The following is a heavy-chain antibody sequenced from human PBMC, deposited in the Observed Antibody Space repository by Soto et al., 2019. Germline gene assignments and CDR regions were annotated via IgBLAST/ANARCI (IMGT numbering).Heavy chain of an antibody. CDR2: INHSGST. D-gene: IGHD6-13*01. CDR1: GGSFSGYY. Sequence: SETLSLTCAVYGGSFSGYYCSWIRQPPGKGLEWIGEINHSGSTNYNPSLKSRVTISVDTSKNQFSLKLSSVTAADTAVYYCARKGSSWYNWFDPWGQGTLVTVSS. J-gene: IGHJ5*02. V-gene: IGHV4-34*01. CDR3: ARKGSSWYNWFDP.